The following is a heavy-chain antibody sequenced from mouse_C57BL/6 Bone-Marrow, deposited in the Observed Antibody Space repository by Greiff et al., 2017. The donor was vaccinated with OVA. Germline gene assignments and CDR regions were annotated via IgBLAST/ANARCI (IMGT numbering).Heavy chain of an antibody. CDR3: ARSEYDYFDY. CDR2: ISSGSSTI. Sequence: EVKLVESGGGLVKPGGSLKLSCAASGFTFIDYGMHWVRQAPEKGLEWVAYISSGSSTIYYADTVKGRFTISRDNAKNTLFLQMTSLRSEDTAMYYCARSEYDYFDYWGQGTTLTVSS. D-gene: IGHD5-2*01. J-gene: IGHJ2*01. CDR1: GFTFIDYG. V-gene: IGHV5-17*01.